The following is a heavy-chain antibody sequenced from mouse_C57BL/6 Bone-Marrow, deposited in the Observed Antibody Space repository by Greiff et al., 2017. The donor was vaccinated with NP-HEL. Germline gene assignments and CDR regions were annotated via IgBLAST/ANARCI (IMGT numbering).Heavy chain of an antibody. CDR3: ARTGYYGSSSFAY. D-gene: IGHD1-1*01. CDR2: IYPRSGNT. CDR1: GYTFTSYG. V-gene: IGHV1-81*01. J-gene: IGHJ3*01. Sequence: QVQLQQSGAELARPGASVKLSCKASGYTFTSYGISWVKQRTGQGLEWIGEIYPRSGNTYYNEKFKGKATLTADKSSSTAYMELLSLTSEDSAVYFCARTGYYGSSSFAYWGQGTLVTVSA.